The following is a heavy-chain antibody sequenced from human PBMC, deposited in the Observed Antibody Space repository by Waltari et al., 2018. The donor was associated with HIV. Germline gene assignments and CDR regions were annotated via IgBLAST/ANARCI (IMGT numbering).Heavy chain of an antibody. CDR1: GFTFSSYS. J-gene: IGHJ6*02. CDR2: ISTSSRYV. CDR3: AREGFCSNGVCSHYYGMDV. V-gene: IGHV3-21*01. Sequence: EVQLVESGGGLVKPGGSLRLSCAASGFTFSSYSMNWVRQAPGKGLGLVSSISTSSRYVYYADSLKGRFTISRDNAKNSLYLQMNSLRAEDTAVYYCAREGFCSNGVCSHYYGMDVWGQGTTVTVSS. D-gene: IGHD2-8*01.